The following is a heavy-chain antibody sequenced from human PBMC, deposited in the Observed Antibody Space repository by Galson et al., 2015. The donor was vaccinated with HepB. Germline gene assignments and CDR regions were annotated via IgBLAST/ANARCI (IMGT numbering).Heavy chain of an antibody. V-gene: IGHV3-23*01. CDR1: GFTFSSYA. J-gene: IGHJ6*02. D-gene: IGHD3-10*01. CDR2: ISGSGGTT. CDR3: AKDQYGSGDYYYYGMDV. Sequence: SLRLSCAASGFTFSSYAMSWARQAPGKGLEWVSGISGSGGTTYYADSVKGRFTISRDNSKNTLYLQMNSLRAEDTAVYYCAKDQYGSGDYYYYGMDVWGQGTTVTVSS.